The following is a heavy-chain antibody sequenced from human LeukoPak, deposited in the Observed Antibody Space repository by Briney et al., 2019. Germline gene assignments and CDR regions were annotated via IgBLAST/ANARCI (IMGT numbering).Heavy chain of an antibody. CDR1: GYTFTGYY. CDR2: INPNSGGT. CDR3: ATASGWYGYYYYYMDV. Sequence: ASVKVSCKASGYTFTGYYMHWVRQAPGQGLEWMGWINPNSGGTNYAQKFQGRVTMTRDTSISTAYMELSRLRSDDTAVYYCATASGWYGYYYYYMDVWGKGTTVTISS. V-gene: IGHV1-2*02. D-gene: IGHD6-19*01. J-gene: IGHJ6*03.